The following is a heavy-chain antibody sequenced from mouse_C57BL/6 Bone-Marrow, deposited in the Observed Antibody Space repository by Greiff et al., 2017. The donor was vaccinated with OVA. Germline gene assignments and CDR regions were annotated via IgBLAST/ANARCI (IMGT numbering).Heavy chain of an antibody. D-gene: IGHD1-1*01. CDR3: ARHYGSSDWYFDV. CDR2: IYPGGGYT. CDR1: GYTFTNYW. J-gene: IGHJ1*03. V-gene: IGHV1-63*01. Sequence: VQLVESGAELVRPGTSVKMSCKASGYTFTNYWIGWAKQRPGHGLEWIGDIYPGGGYTNYNEKFKGKATLTADKSSSTAYMQFSSLTSEDSAIYYCARHYGSSDWYFDVWGTGTTVTVSS.